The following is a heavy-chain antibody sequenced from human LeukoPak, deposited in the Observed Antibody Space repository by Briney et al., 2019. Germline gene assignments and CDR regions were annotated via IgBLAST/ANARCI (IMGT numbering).Heavy chain of an antibody. CDR3: AKSISGVYGSGSWTFDY. J-gene: IGHJ4*02. CDR1: GFTFSSYA. Sequence: PGGSLRLSCAASGFTFSSYAMHWVRQAPGKGLEWVAVISSDGNNKYYADSVKGRFTISRDNSKNTLCLQMNSLRAEDTAVYYCAKSISGVYGSGSWTFDYWGQGTLVTVSS. D-gene: IGHD3-10*01. V-gene: IGHV3-30-3*02. CDR2: ISSDGNNK.